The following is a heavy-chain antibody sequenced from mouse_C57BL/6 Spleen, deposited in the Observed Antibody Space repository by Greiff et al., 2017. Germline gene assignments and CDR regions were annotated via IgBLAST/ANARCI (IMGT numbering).Heavy chain of an antibody. J-gene: IGHJ3*01. D-gene: IGHD2-14*01. CDR3: AAYYRRFAY. Sequence: VQLQQSGPELVRPGVSVKISCKGSGYTFTDYAMHWVKQSHAKSLEWIGVISTYYGDASYNQKFKDKATKTVDKSSSTAYMELARLTSEDSAVYYCAAYYRRFAYWGQGTLVTVSA. CDR1: GYTFTDYA. V-gene: IGHV1-67*01. CDR2: ISTYYGDA.